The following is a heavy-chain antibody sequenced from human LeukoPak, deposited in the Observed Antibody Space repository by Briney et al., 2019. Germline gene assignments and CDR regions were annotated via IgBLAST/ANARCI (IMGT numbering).Heavy chain of an antibody. CDR3: ARDGISNWGLHHCMDV. Sequence: GGSLRLSCAASGFTFTTYSMGWVRQAPGRGLEWISSIRISGDSIYYASSAKGRFTISRDDSKNTLYLQMNGLRDEDTAVYYCARDGISNWGLHHCMDVWGQGTTVIVSS. CDR1: GFTFTTYS. D-gene: IGHD7-27*01. V-gene: IGHV3-23*01. CDR2: IRISGDSI. J-gene: IGHJ6*02.